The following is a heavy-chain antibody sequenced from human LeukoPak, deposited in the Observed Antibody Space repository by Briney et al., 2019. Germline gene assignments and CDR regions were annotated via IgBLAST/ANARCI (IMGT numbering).Heavy chain of an antibody. CDR1: GGSISSGDYY. CDR3: ASTIAARRGLRPHYYYMDV. CDR2: IYYSGST. Sequence: PSQTLSLTCTVSGGSISSGDYYWSWIRQPPGKGLEWIGYIYYSGSTYYNPSLKSRVTILVDTSKNQFSLKLSSVTAADTAVYYCASTIAARRGLRPHYYYMDVWGKGTTVTVSS. J-gene: IGHJ6*03. V-gene: IGHV4-30-4*08. D-gene: IGHD6-6*01.